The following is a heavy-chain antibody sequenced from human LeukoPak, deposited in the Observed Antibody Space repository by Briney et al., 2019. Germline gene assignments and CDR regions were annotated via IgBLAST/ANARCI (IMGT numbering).Heavy chain of an antibody. CDR2: ISYDGSNK. J-gene: IGHJ4*02. Sequence: GRSLRLSCAASGFTFSSYGMHWVREAPGKGLECVAIISYDGSNKYYTDSVKGRVTISRDNSKNTLYLQMNSLRAEDTAVYYCAKSGIEAAGSLVYFDYWGQGTLVTASS. CDR3: AKSGIEAAGSLVYFDY. CDR1: GFTFSSYG. D-gene: IGHD6-13*01. V-gene: IGHV3-30*18.